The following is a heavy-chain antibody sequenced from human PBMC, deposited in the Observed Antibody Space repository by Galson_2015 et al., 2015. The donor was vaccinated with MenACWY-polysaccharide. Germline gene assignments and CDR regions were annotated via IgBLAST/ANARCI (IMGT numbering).Heavy chain of an antibody. CDR1: GFTFSSYE. CDR2: ISGSGTSI. D-gene: IGHD3-22*01. V-gene: IGHV3-48*03. J-gene: IGHJ1*01. CDR3: ASDYDSSGSYPTEYFQH. Sequence: SLRLSCAASGFTFSSYEMNWVRQAPGKGLEWVSYISGSGTSIYYADSVKDRFTISRDNAKNSLFLQMNSLRAEDTAVYYCASDYDSSGSYPTEYFQHWGQGTLVTVSS.